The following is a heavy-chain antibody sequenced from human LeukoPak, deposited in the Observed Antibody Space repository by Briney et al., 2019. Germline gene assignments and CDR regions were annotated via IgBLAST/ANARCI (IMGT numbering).Heavy chain of an antibody. J-gene: IGHJ4*02. Sequence: KPGGSLRLSCAASGFTFRDYYMSWIRQAPGRGLAWVSYISSSSSYTNYADSVKGRFTISRDNAKNSLYLQMNSLRAEDTAVYYCARQLVYDYFDYWGQGTLVTVSS. V-gene: IGHV3-11*06. CDR1: GFTFRDYY. D-gene: IGHD6-13*01. CDR3: ARQLVYDYFDY. CDR2: ISSSSSYT.